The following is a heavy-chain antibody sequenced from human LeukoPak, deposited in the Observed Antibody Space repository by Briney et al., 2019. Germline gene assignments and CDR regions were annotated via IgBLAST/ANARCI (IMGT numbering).Heavy chain of an antibody. V-gene: IGHV3-21*01. CDR3: ARDNGDFDSSSYYIYAFDL. CDR1: GFTFSSYT. Sequence: GGSLRLSCAASGFTFSSYTMNWVRQAPGRGLEWVSSINRRSGDVSYADSVKGRFTISRDNAKNSLFLQMHSLRAEDTALYYCARDNGDFDSSSYYIYAFDLCGQGTMVTVSS. D-gene: IGHD3-22*01. CDR2: INRRSGDV. J-gene: IGHJ3*01.